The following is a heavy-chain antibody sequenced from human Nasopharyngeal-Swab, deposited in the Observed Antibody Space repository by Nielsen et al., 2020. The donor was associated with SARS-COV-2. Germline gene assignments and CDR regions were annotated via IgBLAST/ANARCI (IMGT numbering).Heavy chain of an antibody. Sequence: ASVKVSCKASGYTFTSYYMHWVRQAPGQGLEWMGIINPSGGSTSYAQKFQGRVTMTRDTSTSTVYMELSSLRSEDTAVYYCARDMGWSGSYYGYFDLWGRGTLVTVSS. D-gene: IGHD1-26*01. CDR2: INPSGGST. V-gene: IGHV1-46*01. CDR3: ARDMGWSGSYYGYFDL. CDR1: GYTFTSYY. J-gene: IGHJ2*01.